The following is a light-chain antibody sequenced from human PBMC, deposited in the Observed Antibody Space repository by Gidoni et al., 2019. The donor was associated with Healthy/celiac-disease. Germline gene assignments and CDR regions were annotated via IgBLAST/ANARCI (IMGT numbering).Light chain of an antibody. CDR3: QQYGSSPLT. J-gene: IGKJ4*01. Sequence: EIVLTPSPGTLSLSPGERATLSCRASQSVSSSYLAWYKQKPGQAPRLLIYGASSRATGIPDRFSGSGSGTDFTLTISRLEPEDFAVYYCQQYGSSPLTFGEGTKVEIK. CDR2: GAS. CDR1: QSVSSSY. V-gene: IGKV3-20*01.